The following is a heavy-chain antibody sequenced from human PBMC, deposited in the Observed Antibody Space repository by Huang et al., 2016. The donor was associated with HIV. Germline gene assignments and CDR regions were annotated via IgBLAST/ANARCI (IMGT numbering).Heavy chain of an antibody. CDR1: GGSTNAFY. CDR3: ARLHSPSSLWYFDY. Sequence: QVHLQESGPGLVRPSGTLSLTCSVSGGSTNAFYWSWIRQSPGKGLEWIGSFYYSGNTNYNPSLKSRVTMSIDTSNNQFSLKVNSGTAADTAVYYCARLHSPSSLWYFDYWGQGTLLTVSS. J-gene: IGHJ4*02. V-gene: IGHV4-59*01. CDR2: FYYSGNT. D-gene: IGHD6-13*01.